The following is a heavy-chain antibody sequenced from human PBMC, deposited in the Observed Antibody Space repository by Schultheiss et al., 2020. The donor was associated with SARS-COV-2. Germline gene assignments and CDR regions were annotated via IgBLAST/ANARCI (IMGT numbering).Heavy chain of an antibody. J-gene: IGHJ6*02. Sequence: SVKVSCKASGGTFSSYAISWVRQAPGQGLEWMGGIIPIFGTANYAQKFQGRVTITADESTSTAYMELSSLRSEDTAVYYCARGYSSGWYEEYYYGMDVWGQGTTVTVS. CDR2: IIPIFGTA. D-gene: IGHD6-19*01. V-gene: IGHV1-69*13. CDR1: GGTFSSYA. CDR3: ARGYSSGWYEEYYYGMDV.